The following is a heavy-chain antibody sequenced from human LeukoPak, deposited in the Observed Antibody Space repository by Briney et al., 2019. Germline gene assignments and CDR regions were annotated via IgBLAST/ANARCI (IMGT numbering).Heavy chain of an antibody. Sequence: GGSLRLSCAASGFTFSSYAMHWVRQAPGKGLEYVSAISSNRGSTYYANSVKGRFTISRDNSKNTLYLQMSSLRAEDMAVYYCARGLRGYDAFDIWGQGTMVTVSS. J-gene: IGHJ3*02. D-gene: IGHD1-26*01. CDR1: GFTFSSYA. CDR2: ISSNRGST. CDR3: ARGLRGYDAFDI. V-gene: IGHV3-64*01.